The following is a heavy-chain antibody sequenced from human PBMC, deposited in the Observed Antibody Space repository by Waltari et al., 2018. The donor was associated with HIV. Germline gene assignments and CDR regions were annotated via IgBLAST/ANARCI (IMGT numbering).Heavy chain of an antibody. J-gene: IGHJ2*01. CDR1: GGSISSYY. Sequence: QVQLQESGPGLVKPSETLSLTCTVSGGSISSYYWSWIRPPPGKGLEWIGYRYYSGSTNYNPSLKSRVTISVDTSKNQFSLKLSSVTAADTAVYYCARDPGGAAAGWYFDLWGRGTLVTVSS. D-gene: IGHD6-13*01. CDR3: ARDPGGAAAGWYFDL. CDR2: RYYSGST. V-gene: IGHV4-59*01.